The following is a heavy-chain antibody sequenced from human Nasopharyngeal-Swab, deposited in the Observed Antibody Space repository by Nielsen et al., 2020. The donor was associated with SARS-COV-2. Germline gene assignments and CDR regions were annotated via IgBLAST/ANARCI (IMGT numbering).Heavy chain of an antibody. Sequence: GESLKIPCAASGFTFSSYAMHWVRQAPGKGLEYVSAISSNGGSTYYANSVKGRFTISRDNSKNTLYLQMGSLRAEDMAVYYCARGAPDYWGQGTLVTVSS. J-gene: IGHJ4*02. CDR1: GFTFSSYA. CDR2: ISSNGGST. V-gene: IGHV3-64*01. CDR3: ARGAPDY.